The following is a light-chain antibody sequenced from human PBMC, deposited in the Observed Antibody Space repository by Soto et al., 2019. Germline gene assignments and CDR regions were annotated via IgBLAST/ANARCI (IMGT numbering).Light chain of an antibody. CDR3: SSYAGSSLV. CDR2: DVS. CDR1: SSDVGGYNY. V-gene: IGLV2-8*01. Sequence: QSALTQPASAYGSPGQSVTISYTGTSSDVGGYNYVSWYQQHPGKAPKLIIYDVSKRPSGVPDRFSGSKSGNTASLTVSGLQAEDEADYYCSSYAGSSLVFGTGTKVTVL. J-gene: IGLJ1*01.